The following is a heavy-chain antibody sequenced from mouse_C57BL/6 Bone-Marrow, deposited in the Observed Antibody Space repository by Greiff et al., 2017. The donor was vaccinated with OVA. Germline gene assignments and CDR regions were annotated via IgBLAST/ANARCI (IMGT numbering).Heavy chain of an antibody. J-gene: IGHJ2*01. CDR3: ARSPPHFDY. CDR1: GYSFTGYY. V-gene: IGHV1-42*01. CDR2: LNPSTGGT. Sequence: LHPSLPSLFPPVASVPLSCPASGYSFTGYYMNWVKQSPEKSLEWIGELNPSTGGTTYNQKFKAKATLTVDKSSSTAYMQLKSLTSEDSAVYYCARSPPHFDYWGQGTTLTVSS.